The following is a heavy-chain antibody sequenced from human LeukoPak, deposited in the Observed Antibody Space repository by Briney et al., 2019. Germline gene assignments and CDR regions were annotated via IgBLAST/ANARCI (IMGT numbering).Heavy chain of an antibody. CDR1: GGTLDNFA. J-gene: IGHJ5*02. CDR3: ARATYNDSKNRPRRLAFDL. CDR2: IIPLFGIP. D-gene: IGHD3-10*01. Sequence: SVKVSCKTSGGTLDNFAISWVRQAPGHGLEWVGGIIPLFGIPDYPQKFQARVTVTTDESTGTAYMEMSSLRADDTALYYCARATYNDSKNRPRRLAFDLWGQGTLVTVSS. V-gene: IGHV1-69*05.